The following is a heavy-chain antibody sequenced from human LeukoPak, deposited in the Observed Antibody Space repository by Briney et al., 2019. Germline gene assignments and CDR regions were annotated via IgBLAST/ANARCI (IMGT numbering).Heavy chain of an antibody. D-gene: IGHD3-3*01. V-gene: IGHV1-24*01. J-gene: IGHJ4*02. CDR1: GYTLTELS. CDR3: ATGLVKSGYWGIDWSG. Sequence: ASVKVSCKVSGYTLTELSMHWVRQAPGKGLEWMGGFDPEDGETIYAQKFQGRVTMTEDTSTDTAYMELSSLRSEDTAVYYCATGLVKSGYWGIDWSGWGQGTLVTVSS. CDR2: FDPEDGET.